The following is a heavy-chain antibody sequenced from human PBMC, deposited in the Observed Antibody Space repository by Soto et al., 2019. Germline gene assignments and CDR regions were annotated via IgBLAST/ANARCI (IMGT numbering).Heavy chain of an antibody. CDR3: ARDRGAAAPGNFDY. CDR1: GFTCSSNY. D-gene: IGHD6-13*01. CDR2: IYSGGST. V-gene: IGHV3-53*01. J-gene: IGHJ4*02. Sequence: GSLRLYCAASGFTCSSNYMSWVRQAPGKGLEWVSLIYSGGSTYYADSVKGRFTISRDNSKNTLYLQMNSLRAEDTAVYFCARDRGAAAPGNFDYWGQGTLVTVSS.